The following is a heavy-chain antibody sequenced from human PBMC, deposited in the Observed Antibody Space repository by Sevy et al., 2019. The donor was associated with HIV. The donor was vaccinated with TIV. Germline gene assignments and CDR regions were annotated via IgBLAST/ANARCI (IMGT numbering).Heavy chain of an antibody. V-gene: IGHV3-23*01. Sequence: GGSLRLSCAASGFILNTYGMTWVRHAPGKGLERISAINAGGDWTYYADSVKGRFTISRDSARNTLYLQMNSLRAEDTAVFYWAGRYAIGRSYGMDGWGQGTTVTVSS. D-gene: IGHD2-2*01. J-gene: IGHJ6*02. CDR2: INAGGDWT. CDR1: GFILNTYG. CDR3: AGRYAIGRSYGMDG.